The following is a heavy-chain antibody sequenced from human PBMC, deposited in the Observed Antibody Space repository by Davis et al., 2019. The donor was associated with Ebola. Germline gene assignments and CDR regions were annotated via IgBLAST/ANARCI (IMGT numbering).Heavy chain of an antibody. CDR1: GFTFSSYW. V-gene: IGHV3-7*03. D-gene: IGHD2-15*01. CDR2: IKQDGSEK. Sequence: GESLKISCAASGFTFSSYWMSWVRQAPGKGLEWVANIKQDGSEKYYVDSVKGRFTISRDNAKNSLYLQMNSLRAEDTAVYYCAKWPQGYCSGGSCHYFDYWGQGTLVTVSS. J-gene: IGHJ4*02. CDR3: AKWPQGYCSGGSCHYFDY.